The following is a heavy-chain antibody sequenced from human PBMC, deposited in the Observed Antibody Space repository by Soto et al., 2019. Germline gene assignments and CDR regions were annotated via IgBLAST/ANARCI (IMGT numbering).Heavy chain of an antibody. CDR2: INHTGGT. CDR3: ATRIKVFGLLIKPFDN. CDR1: VSPVHVYY. Sequence: PPTXSLTRTVYVSPVHVYYYNLIRHHPGKGLELIGEINHTGGTHYNPSLKSRVTMSVDTSKNQFSLRLSSVTAADTAIYYCATRIKVFGLLIKPFDNWGKGNQVTV. D-gene: IGHD3-3*01. V-gene: IGHV4-34*01. J-gene: IGHJ5*02.